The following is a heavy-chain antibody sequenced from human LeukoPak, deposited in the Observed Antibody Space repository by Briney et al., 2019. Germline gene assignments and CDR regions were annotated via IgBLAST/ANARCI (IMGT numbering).Heavy chain of an antibody. CDR2: IYYSGST. CDR1: GGSISSYY. D-gene: IGHD2-2*01. V-gene: IGHV4-59*01. J-gene: IGHJ5*02. Sequence: KPSETLSLTCTVSGGSISSYYWSWIRQPPGKGLEWIGYIYYSGSTNYNPSLKSRVTISVDTSKNQFSLKLSSVTAADTAVYYCARSRVPAALFDPWGQGTLVTVSS. CDR3: ARSRVPAALFDP.